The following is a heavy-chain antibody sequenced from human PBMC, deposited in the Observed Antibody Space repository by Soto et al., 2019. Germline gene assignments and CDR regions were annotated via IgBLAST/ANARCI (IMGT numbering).Heavy chain of an antibody. V-gene: IGHV3-23*01. CDR2: ISGSGGST. J-gene: IGHJ5*02. CDR1: AFTFSSYA. CDR3: AKVRGPKYSRGGSGWFDP. Sequence: EVQLLESGGGLVQPGGSLRLSCAASAFTFSSYAMSWVRQAPGKGLEWVSAISGSGGSTYYADSVKGRFTISRDNSKNTLYLQMNSLRAEDTAVYYCAKVRGPKYSRGGSGWFDPWGQGTLVTVSS. D-gene: IGHD6-19*01.